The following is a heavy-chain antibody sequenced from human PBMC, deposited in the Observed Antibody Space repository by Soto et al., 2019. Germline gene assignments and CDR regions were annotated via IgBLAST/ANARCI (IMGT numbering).Heavy chain of an antibody. V-gene: IGHV3-66*01. D-gene: IGHD3-3*01. J-gene: IGHJ4*02. CDR2: IHSTYSGDGT. CDR1: GFTVSVNY. Sequence: EVQLVESGGGLVQPGGSLRLSCAASGFTVSVNYMSWVRQAPGKGLEWVSVIHSTYSGDGTYYAASVAGRFSISRDNSKNKLYLQMNNLSVEDTAVYYCARELRSGGTYDYWGQGTLVTV. CDR3: ARELRSGGTYDY.